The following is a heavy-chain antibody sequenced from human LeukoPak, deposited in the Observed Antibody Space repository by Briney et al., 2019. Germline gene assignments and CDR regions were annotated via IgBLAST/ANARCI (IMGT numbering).Heavy chain of an antibody. J-gene: IGHJ5*02. CDR2: MNPNSGNT. V-gene: IGHV1-8*01. CDR3: ARGSVVAATLVFPS. Sequence: ASVKVSYKASGYTFTSYDINWVRQATGQGLEWMGWMNPNSGNTGYAQKFQGRVTMTRNTSISTAYMELSSLRSEDTAVYYCARGSVVAATLVFPSWGQGTLVTVSS. CDR1: GYTFTSYD. D-gene: IGHD2-15*01.